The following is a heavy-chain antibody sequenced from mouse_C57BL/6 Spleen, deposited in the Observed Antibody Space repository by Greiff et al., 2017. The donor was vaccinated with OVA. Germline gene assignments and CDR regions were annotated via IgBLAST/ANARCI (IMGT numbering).Heavy chain of an antibody. V-gene: IGHV5-6*01. CDR3: ARREDFDY. CDR2: ISSGGSYP. J-gene: IGHJ2*01. CDR1: GFTFSSYG. Sequence: EVQVVESGGDLVKPGGSLKLSCAASGFTFSSYGMSWVRQTPDKRLEWVATISSGGSYPYYPDSVKGRFTISRDNAKNTLYLQMSSLKSEDTAMYYCARREDFDYWGQGTTLTVSS.